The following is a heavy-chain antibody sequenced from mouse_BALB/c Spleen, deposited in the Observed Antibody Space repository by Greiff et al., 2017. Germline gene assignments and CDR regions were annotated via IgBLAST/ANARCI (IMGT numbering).Heavy chain of an antibody. V-gene: IGHV5-17*02. CDR3: ARRTTALMDY. J-gene: IGHJ4*01. D-gene: IGHD1-2*01. Sequence: EVQRVESGGGLVQPGGSRKLSCAASGFTFSSFGMHWVRQAPEKGLEWVAYISSGSSTIYYADTVKGRFTISRDNPKNTLFLQMTSLRSEDTAMYYCARRTTALMDYWGQGTSVTVSS. CDR2: ISSGSSTI. CDR1: GFTFSSFG.